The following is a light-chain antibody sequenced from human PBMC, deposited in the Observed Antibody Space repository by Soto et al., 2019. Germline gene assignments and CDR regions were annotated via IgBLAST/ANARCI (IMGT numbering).Light chain of an antibody. J-gene: IGKJ1*01. CDR3: QQYYSYPRT. Sequence: DIQMTQSPSSLSASVGDRVTITCRASHSISVWLAWYQQKAGKAPNLLIYKASRLESGVPSRFSGSGSETEFTLTISGLQPGDSATYYCQQYYSYPRTFGQGTKVDIK. CDR2: KAS. V-gene: IGKV1-5*03. CDR1: HSISVW.